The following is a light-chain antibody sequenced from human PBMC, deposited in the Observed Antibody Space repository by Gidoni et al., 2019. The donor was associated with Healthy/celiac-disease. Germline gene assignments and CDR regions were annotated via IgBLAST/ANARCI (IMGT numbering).Light chain of an antibody. CDR1: QSVSSN. Sequence: DIVMTQFPATLSVPPGERATLSCRASQSVSSNLAWYQQKPGQPPRRLIYGASTRATGIPARFSGSGSGTEFTLTITSLQSEDFALYYCQQYNNWPPLSFGGGTKVEIK. CDR3: QQYNNWPPLS. CDR2: GAS. V-gene: IGKV3-15*01. J-gene: IGKJ4*01.